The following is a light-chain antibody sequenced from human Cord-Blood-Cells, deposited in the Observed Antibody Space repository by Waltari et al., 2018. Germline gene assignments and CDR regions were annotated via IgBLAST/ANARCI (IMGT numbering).Light chain of an antibody. CDR3: SSYTSSITLYV. V-gene: IGLV2-14*03. Sequence: QSALTQPASVSGSPGQSITISCTGTSSDVGGYNYVSWDQQHPGKAPKLMIYDVSNRPSGVSNRFSGSKSGNTASRTISELQADGEADYYGSSYTSSITLYVFGTGTKVTVL. CDR2: DVS. J-gene: IGLJ1*01. CDR1: SSDVGGYNY.